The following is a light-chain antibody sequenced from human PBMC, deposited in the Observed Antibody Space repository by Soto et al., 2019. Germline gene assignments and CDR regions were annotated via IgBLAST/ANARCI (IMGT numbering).Light chain of an antibody. Sequence: EIVMTQSPATLSVSPGERATLSCRASQRVYNNLAWYQQKPGQAPRLLIYGASTRAAGIPARFSGSGSGTEFPLTIISLQSEDFAVYSCQQYNNWPPVTFGPGTPVHI. CDR3: QQYNNWPPVT. CDR2: GAS. CDR1: QRVYNN. V-gene: IGKV3-15*01. J-gene: IGKJ3*01.